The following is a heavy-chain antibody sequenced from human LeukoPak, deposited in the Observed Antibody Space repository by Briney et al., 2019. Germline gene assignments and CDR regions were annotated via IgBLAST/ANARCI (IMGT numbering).Heavy chain of an antibody. V-gene: IGHV3-30*02. CDR2: IRYDGSDK. CDR3: AKDRSSPYYYYYYMDV. D-gene: IGHD6-13*01. Sequence: PGGSLRLSCAASGFTFSSYGMHWVRQAPGKGLEWVAFIRYDGSDKYYEDSVKGRFTISRDNSKNTLYLQMNSLRPEDTAVYYCAKDRSSPYYYYYYMDVWGKGTTVTVSS. CDR1: GFTFSSYG. J-gene: IGHJ6*03.